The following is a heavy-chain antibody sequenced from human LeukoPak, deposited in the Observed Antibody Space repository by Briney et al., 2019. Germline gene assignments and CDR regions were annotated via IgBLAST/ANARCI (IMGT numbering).Heavy chain of an antibody. Sequence: SETLSLTCTVSGGSISSYYWSWIRQPPGKGLEWIGYIYYSGSTNYNPSLKSRVTISVDTSKNQFSLKLSSVTAADTAVYYCARFRSWYLHDYWGQGTLVTVSS. CDR2: IYYSGST. D-gene: IGHD6-13*01. J-gene: IGHJ4*02. CDR3: ARFRSWYLHDY. CDR1: GGSISSYY. V-gene: IGHV4-59*08.